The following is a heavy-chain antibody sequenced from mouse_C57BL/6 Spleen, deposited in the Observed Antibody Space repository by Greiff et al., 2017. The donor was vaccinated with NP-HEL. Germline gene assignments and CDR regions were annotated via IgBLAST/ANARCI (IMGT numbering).Heavy chain of an antibody. CDR3: TRGGYSNNFDY. D-gene: IGHD2-5*01. CDR1: GYTFTDYE. Sequence: QVQLQQSGAELVRPGASVTLSCKASGYTFTDYEMHWVKQTPVHGLEWIGAIDPETGGTAYNQKFKGKAILTAEKSSSTAYMELRSLTSEDSAVYYCTRGGYSNNFDYWGQGTTLTVSS. J-gene: IGHJ2*01. CDR2: IDPETGGT. V-gene: IGHV1-15*01.